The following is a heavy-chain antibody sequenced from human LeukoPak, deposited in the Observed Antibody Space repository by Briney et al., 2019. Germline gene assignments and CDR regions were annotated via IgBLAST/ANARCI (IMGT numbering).Heavy chain of an antibody. CDR2: IFISGGT. CDR1: GGSISNYF. CDR3: ARLADTTVANYYLDY. J-gene: IGHJ4*02. D-gene: IGHD1-26*01. V-gene: IGHV4-4*09. Sequence: KASETLSLTCTVSGGSISNYFWSWIRQPPGEGLEWIGYIFISGGTNYNPSLKSRVTMSEDRSKNQFSLELSSVTAADTAVYYCARLADTTVANYYLDYWGQGTLVTVSS.